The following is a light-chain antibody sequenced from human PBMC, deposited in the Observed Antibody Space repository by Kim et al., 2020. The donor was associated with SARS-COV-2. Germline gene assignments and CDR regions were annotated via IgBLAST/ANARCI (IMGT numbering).Light chain of an antibody. V-gene: IGKV3-20*01. CDR2: GAS. Sequence: EIVLTQSPGTLSLSPGERATLSCRASQSVTNTYLAWYQQKPGQAPRLLIYGASSRATGIPDRFSGSGSGTDFTLTINRLEPEDFAVYYCQQYGSSLLTFGGGTKVDIK. CDR1: QSVTNTY. J-gene: IGKJ4*01. CDR3: QQYGSSLLT.